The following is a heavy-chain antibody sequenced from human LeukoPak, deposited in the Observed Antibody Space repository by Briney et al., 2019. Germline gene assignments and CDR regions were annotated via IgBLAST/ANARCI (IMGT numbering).Heavy chain of an antibody. CDR1: GFTFSSYS. J-gene: IGHJ4*02. CDR3: ASLSSGWNKDDY. CDR2: IISSTTYI. Sequence: GGXLSLSCAASGFTFSSYSMNWVRQAQGKGLEWFSSIISSTTYIYYPASVKLLFTISRDNAKTSLYLQMNSLRAEDTAVYYCASLSSGWNKDDYWGQGTLVTVSS. V-gene: IGHV3-21*01. D-gene: IGHD6-19*01.